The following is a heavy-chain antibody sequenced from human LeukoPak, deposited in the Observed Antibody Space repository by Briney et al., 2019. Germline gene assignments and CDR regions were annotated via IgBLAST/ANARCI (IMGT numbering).Heavy chain of an antibody. Sequence: PSETLSLTCTVSGGSISNNFYYWAWIRQPPGKGLEWIGSTHYSGSTNYNPSLKSRVTISVDTSKNQFSLKLSSVTAADTAVYYCARQRTVRDWFDPWGQGTLVTVSS. CDR1: GGSISNNFYY. V-gene: IGHV4-39*01. D-gene: IGHD4-17*01. CDR3: ARQRTVRDWFDP. J-gene: IGHJ5*02. CDR2: THYSGST.